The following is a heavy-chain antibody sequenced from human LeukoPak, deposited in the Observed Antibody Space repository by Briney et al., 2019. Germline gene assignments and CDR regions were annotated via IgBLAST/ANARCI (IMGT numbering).Heavy chain of an antibody. CDR1: GGSISSSSYC. D-gene: IGHD2-2*01. CDR2: MYYRGST. Sequence: SESLSLTCTVSGGSISSSSYCWGWIRQPPGKGLEWIGSMYYRGSTYYNPSLKCRVTISVETSTNHFSLQLSSVTAADTAVYYCARAPHIVVVPAATPFDYWGQGTLVTVSS. J-gene: IGHJ4*02. V-gene: IGHV4-39*07. CDR3: ARAPHIVVVPAATPFDY.